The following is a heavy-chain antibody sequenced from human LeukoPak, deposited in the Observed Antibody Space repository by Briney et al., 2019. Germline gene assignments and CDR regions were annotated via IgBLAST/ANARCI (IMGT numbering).Heavy chain of an antibody. CDR2: INTSGST. D-gene: IGHD6-19*01. CDR1: GGSISNYH. V-gene: IGHV4-4*07. CDR3: ARRDISSGWSFDY. Sequence: SETLSLTCTVSGGSISNYHWSCIRQPAGKGLERIGQINTSGSTNYNPPLKSRVSMSIDTTEDQVSLTIRSVTAADTAFYYCARRDISSGWSFDYWGQGTLVTVSS. J-gene: IGHJ4*02.